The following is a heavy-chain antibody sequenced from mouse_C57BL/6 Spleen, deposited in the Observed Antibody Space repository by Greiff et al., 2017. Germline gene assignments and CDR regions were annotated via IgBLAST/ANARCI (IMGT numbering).Heavy chain of an antibody. J-gene: IGHJ3*01. D-gene: IGHD1-1*01. Sequence: VQLQQPGAELVKPGASVKLSCKASGYTFTSYWMQWVKQRPGPGLEWIGEIDPSDSYTNYHQKLKGKGTLPVDTSSSTAYMQRSSLTSEDSAVYYCARKPTTVVEGFAYWGQGTLVTVSA. CDR3: ARKPTTVVEGFAY. CDR2: IDPSDSYT. CDR1: GYTFTSYW. V-gene: IGHV1-50*01.